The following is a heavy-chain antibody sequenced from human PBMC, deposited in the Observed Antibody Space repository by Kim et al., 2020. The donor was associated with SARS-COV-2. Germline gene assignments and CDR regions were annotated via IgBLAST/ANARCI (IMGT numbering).Heavy chain of an antibody. J-gene: IGHJ5*02. Sequence: SETLSLTCTVSGGSISSSSYYWGWIRQPPGKGLEWIGSIYYSGSTYYNPSLKSRVTISVDTSKNQFSLKLSSVTAADTAVYYCARSPKSDYSNSANWFDP. V-gene: IGHV4-39*01. CDR1: GGSISSSSYY. CDR3: ARSPKSDYSNSANWFDP. D-gene: IGHD4-4*01. CDR2: IYYSGST.